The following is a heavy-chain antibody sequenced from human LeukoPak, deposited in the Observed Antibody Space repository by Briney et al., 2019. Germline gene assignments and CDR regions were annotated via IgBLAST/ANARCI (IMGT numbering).Heavy chain of an antibody. J-gene: IGHJ4*02. CDR2: IWYDGSNK. D-gene: IGHD6-6*01. CDR3: AREMIAARPLDY. CDR1: GFTFSSYG. Sequence: PGGSLRLSCAASGFTFSSYGMHWVRQAPGKGLEWVAVIWYDGSNKYYADSLKGRFTISRDNSKNTLYLQMNSLRAEDTAVYYCAREMIAARPLDYWGQGTLVTVSS. V-gene: IGHV3-33*01.